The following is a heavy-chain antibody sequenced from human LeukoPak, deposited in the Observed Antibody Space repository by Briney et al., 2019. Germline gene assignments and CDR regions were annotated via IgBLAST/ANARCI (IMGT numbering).Heavy chain of an antibody. CDR3: ARGPAVAAKAYFDY. D-gene: IGHD6-19*01. V-gene: IGHV1-2*02. CDR1: GYTFTGYY. J-gene: IGHJ4*02. CDR2: INPNSGGT. Sequence: ASVKVSCKASGYTFTGYYMHWVRQAPGQGLEWMGWINPNSGGTNYAQKFQDRVTMTRDTSISTAYMELSRLRSDDTAVYYCARGPAVAAKAYFDYWGQGTLVTVSS.